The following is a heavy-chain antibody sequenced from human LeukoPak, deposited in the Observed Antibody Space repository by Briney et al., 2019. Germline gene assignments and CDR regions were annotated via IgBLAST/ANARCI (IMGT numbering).Heavy chain of an antibody. V-gene: IGHV3-9*01. CDR2: ISWNSGNI. CDR1: GFTFDDYA. J-gene: IGHJ4*02. Sequence: GRSLRLSCAGSGFTFDDYAMHWVRQAPGKGLEWVSGISWNSGNIGYADSVKGRFTISRDNAKNSLYLQMNSLRAEDTALYYCAAYRSSSGFDYWGQGTLVTVSS. CDR3: AAYRSSSGFDY. D-gene: IGHD6-6*01.